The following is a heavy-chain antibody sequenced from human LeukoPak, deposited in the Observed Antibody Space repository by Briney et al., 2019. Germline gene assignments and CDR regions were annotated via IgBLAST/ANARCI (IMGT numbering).Heavy chain of an antibody. D-gene: IGHD5-12*01. V-gene: IGHV4-59*01. CDR2: IYYSGST. J-gene: IGHJ4*02. CDR3: ARVSGYDWESFYDY. CDR1: GGSISSYY. Sequence: PSETLSLTCTVSGGSISSYYWSWIRQPPGKGLEWIGYIYYSGSTNYNPSLKSRVTISVDTSKNQFSLRLSSVTAADTAMYYCARVSGYDWESFYDYWGQGSLVTVSS.